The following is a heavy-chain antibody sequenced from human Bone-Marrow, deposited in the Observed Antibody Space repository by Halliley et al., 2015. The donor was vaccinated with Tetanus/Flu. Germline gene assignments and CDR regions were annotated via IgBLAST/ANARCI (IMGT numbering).Heavy chain of an antibody. V-gene: IGHV3-72*01. CDR3: ASVYGDYGLGDF. CDR2: SRKKANSYTT. J-gene: IGHJ4*02. Sequence: SLRLSCAASGFIFSIHHMDWVRQAPGKGLEWVGLSRKKANSYTTEYAASVKGRFTISRDESKNSLYLEMNSLKSEDTAVYYCASVYGDYGLGDFWGQGTLVTVSS. D-gene: IGHD4-17*01. CDR1: GFIFSIHH.